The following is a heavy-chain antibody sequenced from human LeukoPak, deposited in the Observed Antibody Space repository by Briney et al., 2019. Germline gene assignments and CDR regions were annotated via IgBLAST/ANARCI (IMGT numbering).Heavy chain of an antibody. CDR1: GFTFSSHS. V-gene: IGHV3-69-1*01. J-gene: IGHJ6*02. CDR2: MTVTNKI. CDR3: ARVESITAGTLYYYGMDV. D-gene: IGHD6-13*01. Sequence: GGTLRLSCAASGFTFSSHSINWVRQAPGKGLEWIATMTVTNKIYYEDSVKGRFTISRDNSKNTLYLQMNSLRAEDTAVYYCARVESITAGTLYYYGMDVWGQGTTVTVSS.